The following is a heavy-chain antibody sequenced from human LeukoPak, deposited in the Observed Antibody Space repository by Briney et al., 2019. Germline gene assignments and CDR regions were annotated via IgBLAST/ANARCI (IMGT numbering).Heavy chain of an antibody. Sequence: GGSLRLSCVASGFTLRSYFMNWVRQTPGKGLEWVSCISSSGDSTLYADSVEGRFSISRDNSKNTPSLQVNGLRTEDTAVYYCAKDRLLNCRGDCYIFDSWGQGTVVTVSS. CDR2: ISSSGDST. V-gene: IGHV3-23*01. D-gene: IGHD2-21*02. J-gene: IGHJ4*02. CDR3: AKDRLLNCRGDCYIFDS. CDR1: GFTLRSYF.